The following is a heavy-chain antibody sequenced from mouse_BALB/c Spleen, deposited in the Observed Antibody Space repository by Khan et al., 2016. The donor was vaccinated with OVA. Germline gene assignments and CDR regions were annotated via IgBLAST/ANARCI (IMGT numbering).Heavy chain of an antibody. CDR3: ARGGSSGPAWFAY. Sequence: EVQLLESGPGLVKPSQSLSLTCSVTGYSITSGYFWNWIRQFPGNKLEWMGYIRYDGNSNYNPSLKNRISITRDTSKNQFFLKLNSVTPEDTATDYCARGGSSGPAWFAYWGQGTLVTVSA. CDR1: GYSITSGYF. D-gene: IGHD3-1*01. V-gene: IGHV3-6*02. CDR2: IRYDGNS. J-gene: IGHJ3*01.